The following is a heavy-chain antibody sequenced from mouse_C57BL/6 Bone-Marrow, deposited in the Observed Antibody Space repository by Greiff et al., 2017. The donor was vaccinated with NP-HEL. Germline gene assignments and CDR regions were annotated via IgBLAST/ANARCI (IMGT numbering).Heavy chain of an antibody. Sequence: VQLQQSGAELVKPGASVKMSCKASGYTFTSYWITWVKQRPGQGLEWIGDIHPGSGSTNYNEKFKSKATLTVDTSSSTAYMQLSSLTSEDSAVYYCAIYYGNYDVFYYFDYWGQGTTLTVSS. J-gene: IGHJ2*01. CDR1: GYTFTSYW. V-gene: IGHV1-55*01. CDR3: AIYYGNYDVFYYFDY. D-gene: IGHD2-1*01. CDR2: IHPGSGST.